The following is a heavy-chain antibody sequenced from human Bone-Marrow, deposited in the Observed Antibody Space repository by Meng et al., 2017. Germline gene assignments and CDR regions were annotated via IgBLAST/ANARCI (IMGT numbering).Heavy chain of an antibody. D-gene: IGHD5-24*01. V-gene: IGHV3-30*04. Sequence: QVQQVESGGILFQPARSLRVICAAAGFTFSSSTMHWVRQAPGKGLEVVATFSSDGRTKFYADSVRGRFTISRDNSLNMLYLQMNSLRPEDTAVYYCATETTMATPFDYWGQGTLVTVSS. CDR2: FSSDGRTK. CDR3: ATETTMATPFDY. CDR1: GFTFSSST. J-gene: IGHJ4*02.